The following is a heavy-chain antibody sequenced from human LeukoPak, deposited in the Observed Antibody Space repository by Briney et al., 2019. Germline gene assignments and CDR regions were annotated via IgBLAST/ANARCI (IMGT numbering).Heavy chain of an antibody. CDR2: IKSKTDGGTT. CDR1: GFTFSNAW. V-gene: IGHV3-15*07. CDR3: TTTIQGSSWYIVYYYGMDV. Sequence: PGGSLRLSCAASGFTFSNAWMNWVRQAPGKGLEWVGRIKSKTDGGTTDYAAPVKGRFTISRDDSKNTLYLQMNSLKTEDTAVYYCTTTIQGSSWYIVYYYGMDVWGQGTTVTVSS. D-gene: IGHD6-13*01. J-gene: IGHJ6*02.